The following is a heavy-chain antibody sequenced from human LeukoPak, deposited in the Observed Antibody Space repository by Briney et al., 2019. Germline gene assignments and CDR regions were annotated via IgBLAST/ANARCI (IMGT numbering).Heavy chain of an antibody. Sequence: SETLSLTCAVYGGSFSGYYWSWIRQPPGKGLEWIGYIYYSGSTNYNPSLKSRVTISVDTSKNQFSLKLSSVTAADTAVYYCAREYSSSWYGPEVFDPWGQGTLVTVSS. V-gene: IGHV4-59*08. CDR3: AREYSSSWYGPEVFDP. CDR2: IYYSGST. J-gene: IGHJ5*02. D-gene: IGHD6-13*01. CDR1: GGSFSGYY.